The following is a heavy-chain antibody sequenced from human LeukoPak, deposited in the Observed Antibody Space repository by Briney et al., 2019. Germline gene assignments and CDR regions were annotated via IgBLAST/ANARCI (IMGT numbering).Heavy chain of an antibody. CDR2: IWYDGSNK. CDR3: ARDSRLGYYYDSSGYPDI. D-gene: IGHD3-22*01. CDR1: GFTFSSYG. V-gene: IGHV3-33*01. Sequence: GRSLRLSCAASGFTFSSYGMHWVRQAPGKGLEWVAVIWYDGSNKYYADSVKGRFTISRDNSKNTLYLQMNSLRAEDTAVYYCARDSRLGYYYDSSGYPDIWGQGTMVTVSS. J-gene: IGHJ3*02.